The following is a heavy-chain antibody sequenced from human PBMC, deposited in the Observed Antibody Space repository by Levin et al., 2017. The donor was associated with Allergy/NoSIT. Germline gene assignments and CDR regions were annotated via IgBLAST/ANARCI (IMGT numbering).Heavy chain of an antibody. CDR2: MSSTSSNSI. D-gene: IGHD5-18*01. Sequence: PGGSLRLSCAGSGFMFSDYYMSWIRQAPGKGLEWVSYMSSTSSNSIYYANSVKGRFTISRDNAKKSLYLQMNTLRAEDTALYYCARVQGGYSFGRGYTYHFDVWGRGTTVTVSS. CDR3: ARVQGGYSFGRGYTYHFDV. V-gene: IGHV3-11*01. J-gene: IGHJ6*02. CDR1: GFMFSDYY.